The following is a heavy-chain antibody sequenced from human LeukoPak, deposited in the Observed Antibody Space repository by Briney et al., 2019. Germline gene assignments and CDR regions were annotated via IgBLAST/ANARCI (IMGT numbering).Heavy chain of an antibody. V-gene: IGHV1-2*02. Sequence: ASVKVSCKASGHTLAGYYLHWVRQAPGQGLEWMGWINPNSGGTNYAQKFQGRVTMTRDTSISTAYMELSRLRSDDTAVYYCARSLLCSSTSCYGNYYFDYWGQEPWSPSPQ. CDR2: INPNSGGT. D-gene: IGHD2-2*01. CDR3: ARSLLCSSTSCYGNYYFDY. CDR1: GHTLAGYY. J-gene: IGHJ4*01.